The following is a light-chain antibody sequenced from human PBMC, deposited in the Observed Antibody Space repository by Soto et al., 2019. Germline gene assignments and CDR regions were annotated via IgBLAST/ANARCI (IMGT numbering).Light chain of an antibody. Sequence: EIVLTQSPXTLXXSPXXXXXXXXXXXXXXSVNFLAWYRHKPGQAPRLLIYGATIRATGIPDRFTGSGSGTGFTLTISRLEPEDFAVYYCQQYTSLPWTFGQGTKVEIK. CDR2: GAT. J-gene: IGKJ1*01. CDR1: XXXSVNF. CDR3: QQYTSLPWT. V-gene: IGKV3-20*01.